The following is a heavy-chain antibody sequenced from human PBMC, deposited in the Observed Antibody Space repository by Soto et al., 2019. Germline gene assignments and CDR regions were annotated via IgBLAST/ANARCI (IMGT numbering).Heavy chain of an antibody. CDR3: AHSWAHVYGDYFFKY. V-gene: IGHV2-5*02. CDR2: VYWDDDK. J-gene: IGHJ4*02. Sequence: QITLKESGPTLVKPTQTLTLTCTFSGFSLSTNGVGVGWIRQPPGRALEWLTLVYWDDDKRYSPSLKRRLPIDYDTAKNQVVLTKTNLDPVATARYYCAHSWAHVYGDYFFKYWGQGTPVTVSS. D-gene: IGHD4-17*01. CDR1: GFSLSTNGVG.